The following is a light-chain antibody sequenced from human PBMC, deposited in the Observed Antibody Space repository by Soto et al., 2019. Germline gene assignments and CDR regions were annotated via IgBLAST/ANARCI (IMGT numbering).Light chain of an antibody. Sequence: DIQMTQSPSSVSASVGDRVTITCRASERINTYLAWYQQQPGKAPKLLIYAASSLQSGVPSRFSGSGSGTEFTLTISNLQPEDFATYYCQQANSPPLTFGGGX. CDR2: AAS. J-gene: IGKJ4*01. CDR1: ERINTY. CDR3: QQANSPPLT. V-gene: IGKV1-12*01.